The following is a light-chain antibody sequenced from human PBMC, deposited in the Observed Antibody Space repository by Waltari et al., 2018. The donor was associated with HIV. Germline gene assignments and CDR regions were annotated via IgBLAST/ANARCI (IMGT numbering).Light chain of an antibody. CDR2: AAS. CDR3: QQSYTTPLT. V-gene: IGKV1-39*01. CDR1: QRMNKF. J-gene: IGKJ4*01. Sequence: DIQMTQSPSSLSASVGDRVTITCRASQRMNKFLTWYQQKPGKAPKILIYAASSLQSGVPSKLSGSGSGTDFTLTISSLLPQDVATYYCQQSYTTPLTFGGGTKVEIK.